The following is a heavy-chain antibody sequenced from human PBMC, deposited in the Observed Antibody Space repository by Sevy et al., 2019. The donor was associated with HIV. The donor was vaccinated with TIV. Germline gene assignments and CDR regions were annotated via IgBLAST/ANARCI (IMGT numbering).Heavy chain of an antibody. CDR1: GFTFSDYY. CDR2: ISSSSSYT. D-gene: IGHD3-22*01. CDR3: ARAHRTYYDSSGFAFDI. J-gene: IGHJ3*02. V-gene: IGHV3-11*06. Sequence: GGSLRLSCAASGFTFSDYYMSWIRQAPGKRLEWVSYISSSSSYTNYADSVKGRFTISRDNAKNSLYLQMNSLRAEDTAVYYCARAHRTYYDSSGFAFDIWGQGTMVTVSS.